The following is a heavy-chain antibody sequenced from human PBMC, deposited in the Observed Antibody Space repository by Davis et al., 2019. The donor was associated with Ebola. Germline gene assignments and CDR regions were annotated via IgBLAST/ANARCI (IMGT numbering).Heavy chain of an antibody. V-gene: IGHV1-46*01. J-gene: IGHJ4*02. Sequence: ASVKVSCKASGYTFTSYYMHWVRQAPGQGLEWMGIINPSGGSTSYAQKFQGRVTMTRDTSTSTVYMELSSLRSDDTAVYYCAREGQQLGVSEYWGQGTLVTVSS. CDR1: GYTFTSYY. CDR2: INPSGGST. D-gene: IGHD6-13*01. CDR3: AREGQQLGVSEY.